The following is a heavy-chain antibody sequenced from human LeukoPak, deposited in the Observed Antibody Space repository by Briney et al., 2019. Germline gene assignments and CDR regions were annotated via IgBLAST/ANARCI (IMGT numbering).Heavy chain of an antibody. D-gene: IGHD6-13*01. V-gene: IGHV3-49*03. CDR2: IRSKAYGGTT. J-gene: IGHJ4*02. Sequence: GGSLRLCCRASGFTFGDYAMSWFRQAPGKGLEWVGFIRSKAYGGTTEYAASVKGRFTISRDDSKSIAYLQMNSLKIEDTAVYYCTISYSSSWYEDYWGQGTLVTVSS. CDR1: GFTFGDYA. CDR3: TISYSSSWYEDY.